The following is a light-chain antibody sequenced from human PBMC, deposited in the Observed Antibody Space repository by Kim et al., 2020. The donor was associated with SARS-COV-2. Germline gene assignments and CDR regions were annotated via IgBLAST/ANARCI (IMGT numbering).Light chain of an antibody. CDR1: QGISSW. CDR3: QHAILFPYS. Sequence: DIQMTQSPSSVSASVGDRVTSTCRASQGISSWLAWYQQKPGKAPKLLIYAASSLRSGVPSRFIGSGSGTDFTLTISNLQPEDFATYDLQHAILFPYSFGQGTNLEF. CDR2: AAS. J-gene: IGKJ2*03. V-gene: IGKV1-12*01.